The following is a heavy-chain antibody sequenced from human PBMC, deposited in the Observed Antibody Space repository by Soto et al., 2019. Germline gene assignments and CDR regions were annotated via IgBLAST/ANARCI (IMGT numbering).Heavy chain of an antibody. CDR2: INAGNGNT. CDR1: GYTFTTYA. Sequence: QVQLVQSGAEEKKPGASVKVSCKASGYTFTTYAIHWVRQAPGQRLEWMGWINAGNGNTRYSQKFQGRVTITRDTAASTAYMERSSLSSEDTAVYYCARGRYCSGGTCYGMDVWGQGTTVTVSS. D-gene: IGHD2-15*01. CDR3: ARGRYCSGGTCYGMDV. J-gene: IGHJ6*02. V-gene: IGHV1-3*05.